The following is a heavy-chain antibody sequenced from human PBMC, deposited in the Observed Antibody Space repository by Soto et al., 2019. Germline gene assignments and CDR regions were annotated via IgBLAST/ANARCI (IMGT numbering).Heavy chain of an antibody. D-gene: IGHD3-3*01. J-gene: IGHJ2*01. CDR2: IYYSGST. CDR3: ARGPDSSHWSFEL. CDR1: GGSISSGGYY. Sequence: QVQLQESGPALVKPSQTLSLTCTVSGGSISSGGYYWSWIRQHPGKGLEWIGYIYYSGSTYYNPSLKSRVTISLDTSKNQYSLKLSSVTAADTAVYYCARGPDSSHWSFELWGRGTLVTVSS. V-gene: IGHV4-31*03.